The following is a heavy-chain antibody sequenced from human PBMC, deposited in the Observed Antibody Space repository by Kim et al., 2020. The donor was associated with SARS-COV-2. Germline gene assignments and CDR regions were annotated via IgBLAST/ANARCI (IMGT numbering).Heavy chain of an antibody. CDR2: ISSSSSYT. CDR1: GFTFSDYY. CDR3: ARDCSVGSCYDY. D-gene: IGHD2-15*01. V-gene: IGHV3-11*06. Sequence: GGSLRLSCAASGFTFSDYYMSWIRQAPGKGLEWVSYISSSSSYTHYADSVKGRFTISRDNAKNSLYLQMNSLRAEDTAVYYCARDCSVGSCYDYWGQGTLVTVSS. J-gene: IGHJ4*02.